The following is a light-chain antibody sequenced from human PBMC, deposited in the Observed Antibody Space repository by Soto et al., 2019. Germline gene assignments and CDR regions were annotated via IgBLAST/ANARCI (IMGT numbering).Light chain of an antibody. V-gene: IGLV2-11*01. CDR1: SSDLGGYNF. Sequence: QSALTQPRSVSGSPGQSVTISCTGTSSDLGGYNFVSWYQQHPGKAPKLMIYDVRKWPSGVPDRFSGSKSGNTASLTISGLQAEDEADYYCCSYAGSYTYVFGTGTKLTVL. CDR2: DVR. CDR3: CSYAGSYTYV. J-gene: IGLJ1*01.